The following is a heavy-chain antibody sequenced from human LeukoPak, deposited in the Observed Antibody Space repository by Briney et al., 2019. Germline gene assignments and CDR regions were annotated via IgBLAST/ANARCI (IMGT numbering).Heavy chain of an antibody. V-gene: IGHV3-64*01. CDR3: ARGGGRDGYKV. Sequence: GGSLRLSCAASRFTFSSYAMHWVRQAPGKGLEYVSAISSNGGSTYYANSVKGRFTISRDNSKNTLYLQMGSLRAEDMAVYYCARGGGRDGYKVWGQGTLVTVSS. J-gene: IGHJ4*02. CDR2: ISSNGGST. CDR1: RFTFSSYA. D-gene: IGHD5-24*01.